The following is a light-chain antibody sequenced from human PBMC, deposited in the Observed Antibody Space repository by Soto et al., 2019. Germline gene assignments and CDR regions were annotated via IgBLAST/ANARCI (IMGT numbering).Light chain of an antibody. J-gene: IGKJ1*01. CDR2: GAS. Sequence: EIVLTQSPGTLSLSPGERATLSCRASQSVSNNYLAWYQQKPGQAPRLLIYGASNRATGIPDRFSGSGSGTDFTLTISSLEPEDFAVYFCQQYGGPPTTFGQGTKVDI. V-gene: IGKV3-20*01. CDR3: QQYGGPPTT. CDR1: QSVSNNY.